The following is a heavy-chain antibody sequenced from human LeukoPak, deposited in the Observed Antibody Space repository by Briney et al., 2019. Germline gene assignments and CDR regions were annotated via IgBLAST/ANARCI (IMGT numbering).Heavy chain of an antibody. D-gene: IGHD1-26*01. V-gene: IGHV7-4-1*02. J-gene: IGHJ4*02. CDR2: INTNTENP. CDR1: GYTFTSYA. Sequence: GASVKVSCKASGYTFTSYAMNWVRQAPGQGLEWMGWINTNTENPAYAQGFTGRFVFSVDISVSTAYLQISSLKAEDTAVYYCARDRAVAGSTQSYGYIVGATWGQGTLVTVSS. CDR3: ARDRAVAGSTQSYGYIVGAT.